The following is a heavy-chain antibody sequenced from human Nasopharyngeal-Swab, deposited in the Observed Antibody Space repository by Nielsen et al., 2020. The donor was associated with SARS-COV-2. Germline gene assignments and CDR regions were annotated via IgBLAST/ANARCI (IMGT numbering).Heavy chain of an antibody. V-gene: IGHV3-30*02. CDR2: IRYDGSNK. CDR3: AKDMTAKYCSSTSCQREDAFDI. D-gene: IGHD2-2*01. CDR1: GFTFSSYG. Sequence: GESLKISCAASGFTFSSYGMHWVRQAPGKGLERVAFIRYDGSNKYYADSVKGRFTISRDNSKNTLYLQMNSLRAEDTAVYYCAKDMTAKYCSSTSCQREDAFDIWGQGTMVTVSS. J-gene: IGHJ3*02.